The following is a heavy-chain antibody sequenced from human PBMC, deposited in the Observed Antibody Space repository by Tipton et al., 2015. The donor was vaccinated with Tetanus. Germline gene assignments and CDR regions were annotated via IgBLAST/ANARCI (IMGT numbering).Heavy chain of an antibody. D-gene: IGHD3-10*01. Sequence: TLSLTCTVSGGSISSFNYYWGWVRQPPGKGLEWIGSIYYSGSTYYNPSLRSRVTMSVDTSKNQFSLKLSSVTAADTAVYYCARGVWFGPGPKYYFDYWGQGTLVTVSS. J-gene: IGHJ4*02. V-gene: IGHV4-39*07. CDR1: GGSISSFNYY. CDR2: IYYSGST. CDR3: ARGVWFGPGPKYYFDY.